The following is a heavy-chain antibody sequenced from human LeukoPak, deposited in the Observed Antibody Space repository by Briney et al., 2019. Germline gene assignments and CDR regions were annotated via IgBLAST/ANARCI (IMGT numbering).Heavy chain of an antibody. V-gene: IGHV4-38-2*02. CDR1: GYSISSGYY. J-gene: IGHJ5*02. Sequence: PSETLSLTCTVSGYSISSGYYWGWIRQPPGKGLEWIGSIYHSGSTYYNPSLKSRVTISVDTSKNHFSLKLSSVTAADTAVYYGARDNYYDSSGLKNWFDPWGQGTLVTVSS. D-gene: IGHD3-22*01. CDR3: ARDNYYDSSGLKNWFDP. CDR2: IYHSGST.